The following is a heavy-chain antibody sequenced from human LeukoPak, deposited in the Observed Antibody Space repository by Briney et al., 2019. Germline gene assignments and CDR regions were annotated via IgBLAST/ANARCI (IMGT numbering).Heavy chain of an antibody. CDR2: IYYSGST. CDR3: ARGALGYSFNWFDP. V-gene: IGHV4-59*08. J-gene: IGHJ5*02. D-gene: IGHD2-21*01. Sequence: SETLSLTCTVSGGSISSYYWSWIRQPPGKGLEWIGYIYYSGSTNYNPSLKSRVTISVDTSKNQFSLKLSSVTAADTAVYYCARGALGYSFNWFDPWGQGTLVTVSS. CDR1: GGSISSYY.